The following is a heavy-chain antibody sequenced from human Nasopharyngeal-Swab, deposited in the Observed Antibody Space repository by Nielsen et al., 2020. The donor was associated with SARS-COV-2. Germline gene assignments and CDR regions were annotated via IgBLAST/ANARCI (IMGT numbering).Heavy chain of an antibody. CDR1: GGSFSAYY. CDR2: INHSGST. Sequence: SETLSLTCAVYGGSFSAYYWSWIRQPPGKGLEWIGEINHSGSTNYNPSLKSRVTISVDRSKNQFSLKLSSVTAADTAVYYCGSLVGGSGRSSFYYYYGMDVWGQGTTVTVSS. CDR3: GSLVGGSGRSSFYYYYGMDV. D-gene: IGHD3-10*01. V-gene: IGHV4-34*01. J-gene: IGHJ6*02.